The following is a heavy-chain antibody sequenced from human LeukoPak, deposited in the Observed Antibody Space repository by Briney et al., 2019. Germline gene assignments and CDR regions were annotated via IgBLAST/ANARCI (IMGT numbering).Heavy chain of an antibody. CDR2: ISGSGGST. J-gene: IGHJ2*01. Sequence: PGGSLRLSCAASGFTFSSYAMSWVRQAPGKGLGWVSAISGSGGSTYYADSVKGRFTISRDNSKNTLYLQMNSLRAEDTAVYYCAKAPPVVVIIGRWYFDLWGRGTLVTVSS. CDR3: AKAPPVVVIIGRWYFDL. V-gene: IGHV3-23*01. CDR1: GFTFSSYA. D-gene: IGHD3-22*01.